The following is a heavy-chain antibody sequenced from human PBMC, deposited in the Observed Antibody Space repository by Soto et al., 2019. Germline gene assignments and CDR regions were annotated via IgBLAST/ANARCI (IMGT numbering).Heavy chain of an antibody. CDR1: GFSISSGDFY. Sequence: PAETLSLTCTVSGFSISSGDFYWVWIRQPPGKALEWIGSIYYSGSTYHNPPLKSRVPISKDTSKNQFSLKLSSVTAADTAVYYCAVGSSGFYYIYWGQGIQVTVSS. J-gene: IGHJ4*02. D-gene: IGHD1-26*01. V-gene: IGHV4-39*01. CDR2: IYYSGST. CDR3: AVGSSGFYYIY.